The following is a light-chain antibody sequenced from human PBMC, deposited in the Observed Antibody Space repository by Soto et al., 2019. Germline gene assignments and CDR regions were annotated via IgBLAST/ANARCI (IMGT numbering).Light chain of an antibody. J-gene: IGKJ4*01. CDR1: QSVSNNY. V-gene: IGKV3-20*01. CDR2: GAS. CDR3: QQYASSPVT. Sequence: NVLTHSPCTLSLSPWYRACLSFRSSQSVSNNYLAWHQQRPGQAPRLLIFGASNRATGVPDRFTGSASGTDFTLTISRLQPEDFALYFCQQYASSPVTFGGGTKVDIK.